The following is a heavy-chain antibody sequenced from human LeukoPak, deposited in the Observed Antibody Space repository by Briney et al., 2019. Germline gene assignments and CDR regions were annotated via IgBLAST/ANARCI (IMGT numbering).Heavy chain of an antibody. J-gene: IGHJ5*02. CDR1: GYTFTGYY. V-gene: IGHV1-2*02. Sequence: ASVKVSCKASGYTFTGYYMHWVRQAPGQGLKWMGWINPNSGGTNYAQKFQGRVTMTRDTSISTAYMELSRLRSDDTAMYYCARLTDYYDSSGYYRNYNWFDPWGQGNLVTVSS. CDR3: ARLTDYYDSSGYYRNYNWFDP. D-gene: IGHD3-22*01. CDR2: INPNSGGT.